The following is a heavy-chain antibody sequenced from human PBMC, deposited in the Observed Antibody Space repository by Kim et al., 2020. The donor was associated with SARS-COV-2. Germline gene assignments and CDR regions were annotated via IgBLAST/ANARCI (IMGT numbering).Heavy chain of an antibody. Sequence: GGSLRLSCAASGFTFSNYAMHWVRQAPGKGLEYVSTISSYGGTTYYANSVKGRFTISRDNSTNTLYLQMGSLRAEDMAVYYCARLAAAGSYWYFDLWGRGSPVTVSS. CDR1: GFTFSNYA. J-gene: IGHJ2*01. CDR2: ISSYGGTT. D-gene: IGHD6-13*01. V-gene: IGHV3-64*01. CDR3: ARLAAAGSYWYFDL.